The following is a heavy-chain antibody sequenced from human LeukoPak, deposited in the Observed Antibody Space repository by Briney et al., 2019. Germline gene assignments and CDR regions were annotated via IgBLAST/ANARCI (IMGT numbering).Heavy chain of an antibody. J-gene: IGHJ4*02. CDR2: IYYGGST. CDR1: GDSISSRGYY. D-gene: IGHD1-1*01. V-gene: IGHV4-39*01. Sequence: PSETLSLTCTVSGDSISSRGYYWGWIRQPPGKGLEWIGSIYYGGSTFYNPSLKSRVTISVDTSKNQFSLRLISVTAADTAVFYCARRRPGTNGFDDWGQGTLVTVSS. CDR3: ARRRPGTNGFDD.